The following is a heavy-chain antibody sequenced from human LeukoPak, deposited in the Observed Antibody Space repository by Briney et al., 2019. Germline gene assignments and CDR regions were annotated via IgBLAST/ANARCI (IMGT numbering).Heavy chain of an antibody. CDR1: GYTLTELS. D-gene: IGHD4-11*01. J-gene: IGHJ6*02. V-gene: IGHV1-24*01. CDR2: FDPEDGET. Sequence: ASVKVSCKVSGYTLTELSMHWVRQAPGKGLEWMGGFDPEDGETIYAQKFQGRVTMTEDTSTDTAYMELSSLRSEDTAVYYCATESNYSNYDYYYYGMDVWGQRTTVTVSS. CDR3: ATESNYSNYDYYYYGMDV.